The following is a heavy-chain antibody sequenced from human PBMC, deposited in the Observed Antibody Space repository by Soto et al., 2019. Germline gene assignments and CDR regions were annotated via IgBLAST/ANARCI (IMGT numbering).Heavy chain of an antibody. CDR2: IIPILGTA. Sequence: GASVKVSCKASGGTFSSYAISWVRQAPGQGLEWMGGIIPILGTANYAQKFQGRVTITADESTSTAYMELSSLRSEDTAVYYCATATPQDYTVTHYYYYGMDVWGQGTTVTVSS. V-gene: IGHV1-69*13. CDR3: ATATPQDYTVTHYYYYGMDV. CDR1: GGTFSSYA. D-gene: IGHD4-4*01. J-gene: IGHJ6*02.